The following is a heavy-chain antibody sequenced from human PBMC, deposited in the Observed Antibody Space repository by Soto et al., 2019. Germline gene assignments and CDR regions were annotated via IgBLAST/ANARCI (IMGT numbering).Heavy chain of an antibody. J-gene: IGHJ6*02. CDR2: IYYSGST. Sequence: SETLSLTCTVSGGSISSYYWSWIRQPPGKGLEWIGYIYYSGSTNYNPSLKSRVTISVDTSENQFSLKLSSVTAADTAVYFCARALIQLWPHYYYGMDVWGQGTTVTVSS. D-gene: IGHD5-18*01. V-gene: IGHV4-59*08. CDR3: ARALIQLWPHYYYGMDV. CDR1: GGSISSYY.